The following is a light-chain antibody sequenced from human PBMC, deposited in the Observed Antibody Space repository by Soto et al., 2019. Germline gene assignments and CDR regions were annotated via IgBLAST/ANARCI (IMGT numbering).Light chain of an antibody. CDR1: QSISNY. J-gene: IGKJ3*01. CDR3: QQSYSTPFT. CDR2: AAS. V-gene: IGKV1-39*01. Sequence: IQMTQSPSSLSASVGDRVTITCLASQSISNYLNWYQQKPGKAPKLLIYAASSLQSGVPSRFSGSGSGTDFTLTISSLQPEDVTTYYCQQSYSTPFTFGPGTKVDI.